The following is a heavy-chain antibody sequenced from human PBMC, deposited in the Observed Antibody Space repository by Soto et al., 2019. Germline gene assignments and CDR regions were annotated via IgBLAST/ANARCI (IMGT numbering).Heavy chain of an antibody. CDR2: FDPEDGET. Sequence: ASVKVSCKVSGYTLTELSMHCVLQAPLKWLEWMGGFDPEDGETIYAQKFQGRVTMTEDTSTDTAYMELSSLRSEDTAVYYCATAVRITMIVVGFDYWGQGTLVTVSS. CDR1: GYTLTELS. D-gene: IGHD3-22*01. J-gene: IGHJ4*02. CDR3: ATAVRITMIVVGFDY. V-gene: IGHV1-24*01.